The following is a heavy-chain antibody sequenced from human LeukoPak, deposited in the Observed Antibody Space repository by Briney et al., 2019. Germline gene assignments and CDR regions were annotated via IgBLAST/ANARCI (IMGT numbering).Heavy chain of an antibody. V-gene: IGHV3-23*01. J-gene: IGHJ6*02. Sequence: PGGSLRLSCAASGFTFSSYAMSWVRQAPGKGLEWVSAISGSGGSTYYADSVKGRFTISRDNSKNTLYLQMNSLRAEDTAVYYCAKDFVGLLRYFDWSKVEGAGYYGMDVWGQGTTVTVSS. D-gene: IGHD3-9*01. CDR3: AKDFVGLLRYFDWSKVEGAGYYGMDV. CDR2: ISGSGGST. CDR1: GFTFSSYA.